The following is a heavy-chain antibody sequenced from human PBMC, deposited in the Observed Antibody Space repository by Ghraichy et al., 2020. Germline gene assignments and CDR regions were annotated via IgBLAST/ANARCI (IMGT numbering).Heavy chain of an antibody. CDR2: ISSSSTYI. Sequence: WGSLRLSCAASGFTFSSYSMTWVRQAPGKGLEWVSSISSSSTYIYYADSVKGRFTISRDNAKNSLYLQMNSLRGEDSAVYYCARSQYCSGETCYYYAYWGQGTLVAVSS. V-gene: IGHV3-21*01. D-gene: IGHD2-15*01. CDR3: ARSQYCSGETCYYYAY. J-gene: IGHJ4*02. CDR1: GFTFSSYS.